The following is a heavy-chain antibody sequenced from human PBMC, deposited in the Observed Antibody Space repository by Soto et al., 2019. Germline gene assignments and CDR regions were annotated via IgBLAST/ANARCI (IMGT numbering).Heavy chain of an antibody. CDR1: GFSISTYS. V-gene: IGHV3-48*02. Sequence: EVQLVESGGGLVNPGGSLRLSCTASGFSISTYSLQWVRQVPGKGLEWVSYISSGSTSIYYANSVKGRFTIYRDNADNSLFLQMNSLRDEDTAVYYCTAFRPPSPYDWLYAMDVWGQGTTVCVSS. D-gene: IGHD3-9*01. CDR2: ISSGSTSI. J-gene: IGHJ6*02. CDR3: TAFRPPSPYDWLYAMDV.